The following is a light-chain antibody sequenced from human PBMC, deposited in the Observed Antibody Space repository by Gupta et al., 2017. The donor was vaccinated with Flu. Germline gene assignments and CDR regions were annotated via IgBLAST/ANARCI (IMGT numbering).Light chain of an antibody. J-gene: IGLJ3*02. Sequence: QSALTPPPSASGSPGQSVPISCTGTSSDIGGYNFVSWYQQHPGKAPKFMIYEVSQRPSGGPDRFSGSKSGNTASLTVSGLQAEDEADYYCSSYAGSNNLVFGGGTKLTVL. CDR1: SSDIGGYNF. CDR2: EVS. CDR3: SSYAGSNNLV. V-gene: IGLV2-8*01.